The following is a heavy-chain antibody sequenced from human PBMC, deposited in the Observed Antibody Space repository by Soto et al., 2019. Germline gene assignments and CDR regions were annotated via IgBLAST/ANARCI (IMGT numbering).Heavy chain of an antibody. J-gene: IGHJ6*02. CDR1: GGNFINYW. CDR3: ARLDGCSSTSCYAYYYYGMDV. V-gene: IGHV5-51*01. Sequence: PGLPHKIRYKGFGGNFINYWVGWMLQMPGKGLEWMGIIYPGDSDTRYSPSFQGQVTISADKSISTAYLQWSSLKASDTAMYYCARLDGCSSTSCYAYYYYGMDVWGQGTTVTVSS. CDR2: IYPGDSDT. D-gene: IGHD2-2*01.